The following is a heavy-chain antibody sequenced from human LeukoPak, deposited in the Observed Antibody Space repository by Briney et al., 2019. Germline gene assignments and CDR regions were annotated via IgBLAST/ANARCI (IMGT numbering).Heavy chain of an antibody. Sequence: GGSLRLSCAASGITFDIHWMHWVRQAPGKGLEWVAHIIGDGTITSHADSVKGRFTISRDNAKNTLYLQMNGLRADDTAVYYCARVPTNSYGLGNRGQGTLVTVS. CDR1: GITFDIHW. D-gene: IGHD5-18*01. J-gene: IGHJ4*02. CDR2: IIGDGTIT. CDR3: ARVPTNSYGLGN. V-gene: IGHV3-74*01.